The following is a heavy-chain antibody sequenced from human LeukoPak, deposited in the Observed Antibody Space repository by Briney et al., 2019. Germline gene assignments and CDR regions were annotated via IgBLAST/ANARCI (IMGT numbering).Heavy chain of an antibody. V-gene: IGHV3-21*01. CDR1: EFTFNNYA. J-gene: IGHJ4*02. CDR2: ISSSSYI. CDR3: SRDFGNSNY. D-gene: IGHD4-23*01. Sequence: PGGSLRLSCAASEFTFNNYAVSWVRQAPGKGLEWVSSISSSSYIYYADSVKGRFTISRDNAKNSLYLQMNSLRAEDTAVYYCSRDFGNSNYWGQGTLVTVSS.